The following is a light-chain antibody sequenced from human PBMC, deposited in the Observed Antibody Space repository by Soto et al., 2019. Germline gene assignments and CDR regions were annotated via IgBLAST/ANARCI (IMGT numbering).Light chain of an antibody. V-gene: IGKV3-20*01. Sequence: EIVLTQSPGTLALSPGERATLSCRARQSVSSNYLTWYQQKRGQAPRLLIHGASSRATGIPDRFSGSGSGTDFTLTISRLEPEDFAVYYCQQYGSSPFTFGPGTKVGIK. CDR3: QQYGSSPFT. J-gene: IGKJ3*01. CDR1: QSVSSNY. CDR2: GAS.